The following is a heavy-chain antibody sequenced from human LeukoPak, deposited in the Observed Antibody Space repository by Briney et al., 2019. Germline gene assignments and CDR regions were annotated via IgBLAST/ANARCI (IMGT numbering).Heavy chain of an antibody. D-gene: IGHD1-1*01. CDR3: VRHNAARAFDI. CDR1: GFTFSSFW. CDR2: VSDDGSTT. V-gene: IGHV3-74*03. J-gene: IGHJ3*02. Sequence: GGSLRLSCAASGFTFSSFWLHWVRQAPGKGLVWVSRVSDDGSTTTYADSVKGRFTISRDNAKNTLYLQMNSLRPEDTAVYYCVRHNAARAFDIWGQGTMVIVSS.